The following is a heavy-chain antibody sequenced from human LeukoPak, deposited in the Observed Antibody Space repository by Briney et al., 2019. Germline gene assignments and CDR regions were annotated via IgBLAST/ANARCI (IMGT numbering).Heavy chain of an antibody. V-gene: IGHV3-7*01. Sequence: GGSLRLSCAASGFTFSSYAMSWVRQAPGKGLEWVANIKQDGSEKYYVDSVKGRFTISRDNAKNSLYLQMNSLRAEDTAVYYCARRGDYDFWSEENYYYYYYGMDVWGQGTTVTVSS. CDR2: IKQDGSEK. CDR1: GFTFSSYA. D-gene: IGHD3-3*01. J-gene: IGHJ6*02. CDR3: ARRGDYDFWSEENYYYYYYGMDV.